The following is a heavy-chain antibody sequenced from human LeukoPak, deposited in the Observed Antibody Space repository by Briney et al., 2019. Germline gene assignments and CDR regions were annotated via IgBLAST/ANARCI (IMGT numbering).Heavy chain of an antibody. J-gene: IGHJ6*02. D-gene: IGHD4-17*01. CDR2: ISAYNGNT. V-gene: IGHV1-18*01. CDR1: GYTFTSYG. Sequence: ASVTVSCTASGYTFTSYGISWVRQAPGQGLEWMGWISAYNGNTNYAQKLQGRVTMTTDTSTSTAYMELRSLRSDDTAVYYCARDGSATVTTLYYYGMDVWGQGTTVTVSS. CDR3: ARDGSATVTTLYYYGMDV.